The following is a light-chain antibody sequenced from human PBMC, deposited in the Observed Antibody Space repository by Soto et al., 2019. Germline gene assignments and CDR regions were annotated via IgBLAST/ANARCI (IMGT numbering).Light chain of an antibody. CDR1: QSVSSSY. Sequence: IVLTQSPGTLSLTPGERATLSCRASQSVSSSYLAWYQQKPGQAPRLLIYGASSRATGIPDRFSGSGCGREFALTTSSLGPRDSAVYYCQQYGSSPPFTFGPGSRVDI. V-gene: IGKV3-20*01. CDR2: GAS. CDR3: QQYGSSPPFT. J-gene: IGKJ3*01.